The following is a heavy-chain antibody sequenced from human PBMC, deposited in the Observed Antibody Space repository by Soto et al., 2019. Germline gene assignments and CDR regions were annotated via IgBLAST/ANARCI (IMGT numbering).Heavy chain of an antibody. CDR3: ARAPGGNYCDSSGYSSLDY. J-gene: IGHJ4*02. Sequence: QVQLVQSGAEVKKPGASVKVSCKASGYTFTSYGISWVRQAPGQGLEWMGWISAYNGNTNYAQKLQGRVTMTTDTSTSTAYMELRSLRSDDTAVYYCARAPGGNYCDSSGYSSLDYWGQGTLVTVSS. D-gene: IGHD3-22*01. CDR2: ISAYNGNT. CDR1: GYTFTSYG. V-gene: IGHV1-18*01.